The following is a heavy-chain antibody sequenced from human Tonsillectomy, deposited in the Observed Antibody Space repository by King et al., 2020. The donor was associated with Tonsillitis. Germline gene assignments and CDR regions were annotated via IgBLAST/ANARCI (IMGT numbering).Heavy chain of an antibody. V-gene: IGHV1-18*01. J-gene: IGHJ6*02. CDR3: ARVKGDTGYNYYGMDV. D-gene: IGHD5-18*01. Sequence: GQLVQSGAEVKKPGASVKVSCKASGYTFTSYGISWVRQAPGQGLEWMGWISAYKANTNYDQKLQGRVTMTTDTSTSTAYMELRSLRSDDTAVYYCARVKGDTGYNYYGMDVWGQGTTVTVSS. CDR2: ISAYKANT. CDR1: GYTFTSYG.